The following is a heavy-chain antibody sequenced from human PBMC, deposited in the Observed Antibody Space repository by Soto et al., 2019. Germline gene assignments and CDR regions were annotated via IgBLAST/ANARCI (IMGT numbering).Heavy chain of an antibody. J-gene: IGHJ4*02. CDR1: GFTFSSYW. V-gene: IGHV3-7*05. D-gene: IGHD3-3*01. Sequence: GGSLRLSCAASGFTFSSYWMSWVRQAPGKGMEWVANIKQDGSEKYYVDYVKGRLTISRDTAKNSLYLQMNSLRAEDTAVYYCARDQAYYDFWSGYSGYWGQGTLVTVSS. CDR2: IKQDGSEK. CDR3: ARDQAYYDFWSGYSGY.